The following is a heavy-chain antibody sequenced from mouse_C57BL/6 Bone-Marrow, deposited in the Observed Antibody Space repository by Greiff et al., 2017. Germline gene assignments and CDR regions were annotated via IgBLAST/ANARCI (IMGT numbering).Heavy chain of an antibody. Sequence: QVQLKESGGELVRPGTSVKVSCKASGYAFTNYLIEWVKQRPGQGLEWIGLIYPGSGDVKYTEKFKGKATLTADKSSSTAYMQLSSLTSEDSAVYFCVRQGRDYWGQGTTLTVSS. D-gene: IGHD3-3*01. CDR3: VRQGRDY. CDR1: GYAFTNYL. J-gene: IGHJ2*01. V-gene: IGHV1-54*01. CDR2: IYPGSGDV.